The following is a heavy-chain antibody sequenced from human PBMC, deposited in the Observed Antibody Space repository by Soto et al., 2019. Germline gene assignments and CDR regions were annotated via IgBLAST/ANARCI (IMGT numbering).Heavy chain of an antibody. V-gene: IGHV3-66*01. D-gene: IGHD3-3*01. J-gene: IGHJ6*03. CDR2: IYSGGIT. CDR3: ARDARDYDFGTGYMDV. CDR1: GFTVSSNY. Sequence: EVQLVEAGGGLGPPGGALRLSCASSGFTVSSNYMTWVRQAPGRGLEWVSAIYSGGITYYADSVKGRFTISRDNSKNTLDLEMNSLRAEDMAVYYCARDARDYDFGTGYMDVWGKGNKVTVSS.